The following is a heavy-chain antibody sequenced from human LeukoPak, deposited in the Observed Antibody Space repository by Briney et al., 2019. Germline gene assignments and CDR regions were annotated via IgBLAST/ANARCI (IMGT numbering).Heavy chain of an antibody. CDR3: AKRGSSGWSFDY. CDR1: GFTFSSYA. CDR2: ISGSGDNT. J-gene: IGHJ4*02. V-gene: IGHV3-23*01. D-gene: IGHD6-19*01. Sequence: GGSLRLSCAASGFTFSSYAINWVRQAPGKGLEWVSEISGSGDNTYYADSVKGRFTISRDNSKNTLYLQMNSLRAEDTAVYYCAKRGSSGWSFDYWGQGTLVTVSS.